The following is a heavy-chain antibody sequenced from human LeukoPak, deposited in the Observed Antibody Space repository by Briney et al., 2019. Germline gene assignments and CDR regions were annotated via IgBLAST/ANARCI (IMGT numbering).Heavy chain of an antibody. CDR3: ARDSLLAEYSSGWY. V-gene: IGHV4-39*07. J-gene: IGHJ4*02. CDR1: GGSISSSSYY. CDR2: IYYSGST. Sequence: SETLSLTCTVSGGSISSSSYYWGWIRQPPGKGLEWIGSIYYSGSTYYNPSLKSRVTISVDTSKNQFSLKLSSVTAADTAVYYCARDSLLAEYSSGWYWGQGTLVTVSS. D-gene: IGHD6-19*01.